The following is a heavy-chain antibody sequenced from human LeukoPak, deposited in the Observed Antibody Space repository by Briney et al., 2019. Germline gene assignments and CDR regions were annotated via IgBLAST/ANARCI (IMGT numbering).Heavy chain of an antibody. CDR1: GFTFSSYG. V-gene: IGHV3-30*03. Sequence: PGGSLRLSCAASGFTFSSYGMHWVRQAPGKGLEWVAVISYDGSNKYYADSVKGRFTISRDNSKNTLYLQMNSLRAEDTAVYYCARILGIVVVPALDYWGQGTLVTVSS. D-gene: IGHD2-2*01. CDR2: ISYDGSNK. J-gene: IGHJ4*02. CDR3: ARILGIVVVPALDY.